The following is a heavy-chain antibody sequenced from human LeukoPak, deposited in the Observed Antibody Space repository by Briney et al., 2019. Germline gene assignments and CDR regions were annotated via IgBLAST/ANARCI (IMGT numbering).Heavy chain of an antibody. Sequence: ASVTVSCKTSGYTFTSYDINWVRQATGQGLELVGWMSPNNGDTGYAQKFQGRVTLTTDTSTNTAYMELSALTSQDTAVYYCARNPPRTGDFNSWGQGALVTVSS. CDR1: GYTFTSYD. CDR3: ARNPPRTGDFNS. D-gene: IGHD7-27*01. CDR2: MSPNNGDT. J-gene: IGHJ4*02. V-gene: IGHV1-8*01.